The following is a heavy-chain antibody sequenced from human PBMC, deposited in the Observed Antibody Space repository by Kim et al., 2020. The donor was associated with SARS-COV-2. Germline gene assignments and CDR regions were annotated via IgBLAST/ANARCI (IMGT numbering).Heavy chain of an antibody. V-gene: IGHV1-8*01. J-gene: IGHJ4*01. D-gene: IGHD2-15*01. CDR3: ARAGYCSGCTCYTWSDY. CDR1: GYTFTTYD. CDR2: MNPNTANT. Sequence: ASVKVSCKASGYTFTTYDLSWVRQATGQGLEWMGYMNPNTANTAYAQKFQGRVTMTRNTSISTAYMELSSLTSEDTAVYYCARAGYCSGCTCYTWSDYWG.